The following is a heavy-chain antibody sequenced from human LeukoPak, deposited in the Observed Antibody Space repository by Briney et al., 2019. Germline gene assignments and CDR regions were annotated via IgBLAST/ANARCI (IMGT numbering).Heavy chain of an antibody. J-gene: IGHJ3*02. V-gene: IGHV4-39*01. D-gene: IGHD4-17*01. Sequence: PSETLSLTCTVSGGSISSSSYYWGWIRQPPGKGLEWIGSIYYSGSTYYNPSLKSRVTISVDTSKNQFSLKLSSVTAADTAVYYRAGPTTTVTTLAHAFDIWGQGTMVTVSS. CDR1: GGSISSSSYY. CDR3: AGPTTTVTTLAHAFDI. CDR2: IYYSGST.